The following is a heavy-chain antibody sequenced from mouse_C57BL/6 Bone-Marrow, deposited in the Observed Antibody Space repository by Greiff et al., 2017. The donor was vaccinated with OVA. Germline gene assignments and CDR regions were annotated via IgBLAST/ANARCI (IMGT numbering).Heavy chain of an antibody. CDR2: IDPETGGT. J-gene: IGHJ1*03. Sequence: QVQLKQSGAELVRPGASVTLSCKASGYTFTDYEMHWVKQTPVHGLEWIGAIDPETGGTAYNQKFKGKAILTADKSSSTAYMELRSLTSEDSAVYYCTSTDGSSPDVWGTGTTVTVSS. V-gene: IGHV1-15*01. CDR3: TSTDGSSPDV. CDR1: GYTFTDYE. D-gene: IGHD1-1*01.